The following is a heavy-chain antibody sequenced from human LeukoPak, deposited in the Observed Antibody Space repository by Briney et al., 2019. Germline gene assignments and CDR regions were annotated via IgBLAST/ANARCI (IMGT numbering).Heavy chain of an antibody. CDR3: ARALRRGVAYYFDY. Sequence: GGSLRLSCAASGFTFDDYGMSWVRQAPGKGLEWVSGINWNGGSTGYADSVKGRFTISRDNAKNSLYLQMNSLRAEDTALYHCARALRRGVAYYFDYWGQGTLVTVSS. CDR2: INWNGGST. D-gene: IGHD2-21*01. J-gene: IGHJ4*02. CDR1: GFTFDDYG. V-gene: IGHV3-20*01.